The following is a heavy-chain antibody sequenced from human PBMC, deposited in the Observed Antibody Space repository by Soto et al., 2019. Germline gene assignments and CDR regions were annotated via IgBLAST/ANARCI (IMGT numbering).Heavy chain of an antibody. D-gene: IGHD4-17*01. CDR1: GYTFTSYY. CDR3: ARDIDYGDYIAESYYYYYVMDV. Sequence: GASVKVSCKASGYTFTSYYMHWVRQAPGQGLEWMGIINPSGGSTSYAQKFQGRVTMTRDTSTSTVYMELSSLRSEDTAVYYCARDIDYGDYIAESYYYYYVMDVWGQGTTVTVSS. V-gene: IGHV1-46*01. CDR2: INPSGGST. J-gene: IGHJ6*02.